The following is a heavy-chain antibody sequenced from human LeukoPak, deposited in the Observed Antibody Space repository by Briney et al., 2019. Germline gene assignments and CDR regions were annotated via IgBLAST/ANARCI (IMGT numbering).Heavy chain of an antibody. CDR1: GGSISSYY. D-gene: IGHD1-1*01. CDR2: ISYSGST. Sequence: SETLSLTCTVSGGSISSYYWTWIRQPPGKGLEWIGTISYSGSTSYNPSLKSRVTISVDTSKNQFSLNLGSVTAADTAVYYCARRLITQSDYWGQGTLVTVSS. V-gene: IGHV4-59*04. J-gene: IGHJ4*02. CDR3: ARRLITQSDY.